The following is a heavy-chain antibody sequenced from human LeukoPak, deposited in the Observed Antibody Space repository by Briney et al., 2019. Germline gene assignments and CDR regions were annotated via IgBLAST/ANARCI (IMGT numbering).Heavy chain of an antibody. V-gene: IGHV3-23*01. D-gene: IGHD2-2*01. CDR1: GFTFSSYA. Sequence: AGGSLRLSCAASGFTFSSYAMSWVRQAPGKGLEWVSAISGSGGSTYYADSVKGRFTISRDNSKNTLYLQMNSLRAEDTAVYYCAKDAPTIREWLVPAAIGYFQHWGQGTLVTVSS. CDR2: ISGSGGST. J-gene: IGHJ1*01. CDR3: AKDAPTIREWLVPAAIGYFQH.